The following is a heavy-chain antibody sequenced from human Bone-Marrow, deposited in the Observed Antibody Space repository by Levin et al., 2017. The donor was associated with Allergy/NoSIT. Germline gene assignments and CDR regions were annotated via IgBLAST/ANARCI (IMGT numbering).Heavy chain of an antibody. V-gene: IGHV3-33*01. J-gene: IGHJ4*02. CDR3: ARAESCSGGSCYVWH. CDR1: GFSFGDYG. Sequence: PGGSLRLSCETSGFSFGDYGMYWVRQAPGKGLEWVAVIWYDGSDQKYADSVKDRFTVSRDNSKNILYLQLNRLRAEDTAVYYCARAESCSGGSCYVWHWGQGTLVTVSS. D-gene: IGHD2-15*01. CDR2: IWYDGSDQ.